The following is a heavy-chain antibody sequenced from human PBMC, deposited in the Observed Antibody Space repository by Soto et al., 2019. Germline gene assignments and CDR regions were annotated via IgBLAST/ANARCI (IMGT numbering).Heavy chain of an antibody. CDR2: IRTYNGDT. CDR1: GYTFTTSG. CDR3: ARQGSWPYYYYGLDV. Sequence: QVQLVQSGPEVKKPGASVKVSCEASGYTFTTSGISWVRQAPGQGLEWMGWIRTYNGDTNSAQKFQGRVTMTADTSTGTVYMELMSLKSDDTAVYYCARQGSWPYYYYGLDVWGQGTTVTVSS. V-gene: IGHV1-18*01. D-gene: IGHD1-26*01. J-gene: IGHJ6*02.